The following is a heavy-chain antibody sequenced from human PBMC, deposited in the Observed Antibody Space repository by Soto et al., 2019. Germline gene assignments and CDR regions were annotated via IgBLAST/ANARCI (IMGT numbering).Heavy chain of an antibody. CDR3: ASRKWFGELLAFDY. Sequence: GGSLRLSCAASGFAFSSYAMSWVRQAPGKGLEWVSAISGSGGSTYYADSVKGRFTISRDNSKNTLYLQMNSLRAEDTAVYYCASRKWFGELLAFDYWGQGSLVTVSS. CDR1: GFAFSSYA. CDR2: ISGSGGST. V-gene: IGHV3-23*01. J-gene: IGHJ4*02. D-gene: IGHD3-10*01.